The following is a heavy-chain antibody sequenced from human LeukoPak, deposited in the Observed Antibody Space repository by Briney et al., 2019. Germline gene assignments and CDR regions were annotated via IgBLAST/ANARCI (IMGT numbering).Heavy chain of an antibody. CDR2: ISGSGGYI. CDR1: GSTFSSSA. J-gene: IGHJ4*02. CDR3: ARDRIAAAADY. Sequence: PGGSLRLSCAASGSTFSSSAMSWVRQAPGKGLEWVSTISGSGGYIYYADSVKGRFTISRDNAKNSLYLQMNSLRAEDTAVYYCARDRIAAAADYWGQGTLVTVSS. D-gene: IGHD6-13*01. V-gene: IGHV3-21*01.